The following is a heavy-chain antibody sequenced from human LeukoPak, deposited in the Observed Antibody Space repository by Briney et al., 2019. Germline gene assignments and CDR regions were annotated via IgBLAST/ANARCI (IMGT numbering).Heavy chain of an antibody. J-gene: IGHJ4*02. CDR2: ISGSGGST. Sequence: GGSLRLSCAASGFTFSNAWMSWVRQAPGKGLEWVSAISGSGGSTYYADSVKGRFTISRDNSKSTLYLQMNSLRAEDTAVYYCARVVPPTDYGSGSYFWDPYYFDYWGQGTLVTVSS. D-gene: IGHD3-10*01. V-gene: IGHV3-23*01. CDR3: ARVVPPTDYGSGSYFWDPYYFDY. CDR1: GFTFSNAW.